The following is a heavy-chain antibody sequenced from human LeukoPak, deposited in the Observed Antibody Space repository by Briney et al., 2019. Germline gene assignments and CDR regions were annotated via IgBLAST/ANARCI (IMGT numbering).Heavy chain of an antibody. V-gene: IGHV3-53*04. D-gene: IGHD5-18*01. Sequence: TGGSLRLSCAASGFTVSSNYMSWVRQAPGKGLEWVSVIYSDGSTYYADSVKGRFTMSRHNSKNTLYLQINSLRAEDTAVYYCVYVDTVMATGDYWGQGTLVTVSS. CDR3: VYVDTVMATGDY. J-gene: IGHJ4*02. CDR2: IYSDGST. CDR1: GFTVSSNY.